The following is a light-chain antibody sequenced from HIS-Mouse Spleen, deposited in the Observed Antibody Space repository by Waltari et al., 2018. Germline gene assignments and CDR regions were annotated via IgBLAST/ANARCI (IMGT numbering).Light chain of an antibody. CDR1: SLYVGCYNF. J-gene: IGLJ1*01. CDR2: DVS. Sequence: QSALTKPASVSGSPGQSLTIPCPGPSLYVGCYNFSSWYQQHPAKAPKLMIYDVSNRPSGVSNRFSGSKSGNTASLTISGLQAEDEADYYCSSYTSSSTYVSGTGTKVTVL. CDR3: SSYTSSSTYV. V-gene: IGLV2-14*03.